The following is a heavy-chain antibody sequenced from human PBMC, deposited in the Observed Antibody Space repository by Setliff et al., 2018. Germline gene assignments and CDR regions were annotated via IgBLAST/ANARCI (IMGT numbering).Heavy chain of an antibody. CDR2: ISWDGGST. V-gene: IGHV3-43D*03. Sequence: GGSLRLSCAASGFTFSSYAMHWVRQAPGKGLEWVSLISWDGGSTYYADSVKGRFTISRDNSKNSLYLQMNSLRAEDSALYYCAKDRLPYALNAFDIWGQGTMVTVSS. J-gene: IGHJ3*02. D-gene: IGHD5-12*01. CDR3: AKDRLPYALNAFDI. CDR1: GFTFSSYA.